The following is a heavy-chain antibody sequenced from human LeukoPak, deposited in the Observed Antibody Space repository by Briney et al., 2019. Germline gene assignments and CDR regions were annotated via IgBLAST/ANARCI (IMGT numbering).Heavy chain of an antibody. J-gene: IGHJ4*02. CDR2: MNPNSGNT. CDR1: GYTFTSYD. Sequence: GASVKVSCKASGYTFTSYDIIWVRQATGQGLEWMGWMNPNSGNTGYAQKFQGRITMTRNTSISTAYMELSSLTSEDTAVYYCARIAAAGNRRLNYWGQGTLVTVSS. V-gene: IGHV1-8*01. CDR3: ARIAAAGNRRLNY. D-gene: IGHD6-13*01.